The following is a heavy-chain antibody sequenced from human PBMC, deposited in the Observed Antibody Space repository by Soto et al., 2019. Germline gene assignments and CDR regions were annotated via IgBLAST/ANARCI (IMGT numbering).Heavy chain of an antibody. CDR2: INAGNGNT. J-gene: IGHJ6*02. Sequence: QVQLVQSGAEVKKPGASVKVSCKPSGYTFTSYAMHWVRQAPGQRLEWMGWINAGNGNTKYSQKCQGRVTITRDTSASTAYMELSSLRSEDTAVYYCARNYDSSGYYRIYYYYGMDVWGQGTTVTVS. D-gene: IGHD3-22*01. CDR3: ARNYDSSGYYRIYYYYGMDV. V-gene: IGHV1-3*01. CDR1: GYTFTSYA.